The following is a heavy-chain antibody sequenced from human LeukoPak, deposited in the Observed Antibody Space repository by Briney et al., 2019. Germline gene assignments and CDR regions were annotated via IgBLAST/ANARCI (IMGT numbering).Heavy chain of an antibody. Sequence: GGSLRLSCAASGFTFSSYEMNWVRQAPGKGLEWVSYISSSGSTKYYADSLMGRFTLSSDNAKKSLYLQMNSLRAEDTAVYYCAREALTETTFGPYDYWGQGTLVTVSS. J-gene: IGHJ4*02. CDR2: ISSSGSTK. V-gene: IGHV3-48*03. CDR1: GFTFSSYE. D-gene: IGHD4-17*01. CDR3: AREALTETTFGPYDY.